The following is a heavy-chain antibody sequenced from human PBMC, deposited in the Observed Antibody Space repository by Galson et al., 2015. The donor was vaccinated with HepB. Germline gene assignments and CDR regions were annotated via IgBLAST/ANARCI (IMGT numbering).Heavy chain of an antibody. J-gene: IGHJ3*02. CDR2: TSYSSTRYN. Sequence: CAISGDSVSSYSAAWHWIRQSPSRGREWLGRTSYSSTRYNDYEDAVKSRMTINTDTSKNQFSLQVKSMTPEDAAIYYCTRGHRGDEGFGIWGQGTMVTVSS. CDR1: GDSVSSYSAA. CDR3: TRGHRGDEGFGI. V-gene: IGHV6-1*01. D-gene: IGHD3-16*01.